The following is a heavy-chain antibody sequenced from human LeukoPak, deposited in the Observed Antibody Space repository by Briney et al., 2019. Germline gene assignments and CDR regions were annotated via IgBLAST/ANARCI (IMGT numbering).Heavy chain of an antibody. D-gene: IGHD1-26*01. Sequence: SGGSLRLSCAASGFTFSSYAMSWVRQAPGKGLEWVSAISGSGGSTYYADSVKGRFTISRDNSKDTLYLQMNSLRADDTAVYYCAKGSPRYSNWFDPWGQGTLVTVSS. CDR2: ISGSGGST. V-gene: IGHV3-23*01. J-gene: IGHJ5*02. CDR1: GFTFSSYA. CDR3: AKGSPRYSNWFDP.